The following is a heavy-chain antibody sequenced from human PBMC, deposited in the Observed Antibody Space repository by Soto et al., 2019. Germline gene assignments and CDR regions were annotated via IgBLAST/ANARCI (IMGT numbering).Heavy chain of an antibody. CDR1: GGSISGGGYY. J-gene: IGHJ6*02. CDR2: IYYSGST. D-gene: IGHD1-1*01. CDR3: ARTPNDTPRRDYYYYYGMDV. Sequence: SETLSLTCTVSGGSISGGGYYWSWIRQHPGKGLEWIGYIYYSGSTYYNPSLKSRVTISVDTSKNQFSLKLSSVTAADTAVYYCARTPNDTPRRDYYYYYGMDVWGQGTTVTVSS. V-gene: IGHV4-31*03.